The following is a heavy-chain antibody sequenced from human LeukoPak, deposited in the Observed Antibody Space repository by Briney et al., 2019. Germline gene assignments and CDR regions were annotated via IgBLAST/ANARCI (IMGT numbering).Heavy chain of an antibody. V-gene: IGHV1-2*02. CDR1: GYIFTAHY. J-gene: IGHJ4*02. D-gene: IGHD6-19*01. CDR2: INPNSGAT. Sequence: ASVKVSCKASGYIFTAHYLYWVRQAPGQGLEWMGWINPNSGATDSAQKFQGRLTMTRDTSISTAHMELSSLISDDTAVYYCARGVAVAGKDYWGQGTLVTVSS. CDR3: ARGVAVAGKDY.